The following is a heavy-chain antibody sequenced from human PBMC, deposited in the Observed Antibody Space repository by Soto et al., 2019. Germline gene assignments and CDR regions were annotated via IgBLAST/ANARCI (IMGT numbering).Heavy chain of an antibody. D-gene: IGHD1-1*01. CDR1: GATFYTYA. Sequence: QEPLVQSGAEVKKPGSSVKVSCKASGATFYTYAFTWVRQAPGQGLEWMGGIAPMIGTRKHAQKFQGRVTFTADESTFTAFMELSSLRYDDTAVYYCARDMSVTTSVLGFWGQGTLVTVSS. CDR2: IAPMIGTR. V-gene: IGHV1-69*01. CDR3: ARDMSVTTSVLGF. J-gene: IGHJ4*02.